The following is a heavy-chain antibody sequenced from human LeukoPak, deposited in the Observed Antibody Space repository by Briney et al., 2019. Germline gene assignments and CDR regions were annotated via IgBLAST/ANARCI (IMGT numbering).Heavy chain of an antibody. V-gene: IGHV3-30*02. D-gene: IGHD5-18*01. J-gene: IGHJ4*02. CDR2: IRYDGSNK. Sequence: GGSLRLSCAASGFTFSSYGMHWVRQAPGKGLEWVAFIRYDGSNKYYADSVKGRFTISRDNSKNTLYLQMNSLKAEDTAVYYCAKVGGGYSYDHDYWGQGTLVTVSS. CDR1: GFTFSSYG. CDR3: AKVGGGYSYDHDY.